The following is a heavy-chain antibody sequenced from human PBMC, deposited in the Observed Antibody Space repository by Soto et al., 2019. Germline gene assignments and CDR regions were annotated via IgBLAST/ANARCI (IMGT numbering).Heavy chain of an antibody. Sequence: PSGTLSLTCAVSGGSISSSNWWSWVRQPPGKGLEWIGEIYHSGSTNYNPSLKSRVTISVDKSKNQFSLKLSSVTAADTAVYYCARVQLDQWVTAIRYFDYWGQGTLVTVSS. CDR2: IYHSGST. V-gene: IGHV4-4*02. CDR1: GGSISSSNW. J-gene: IGHJ4*02. CDR3: ARVQLDQWVTAIRYFDY. D-gene: IGHD2-21*02.